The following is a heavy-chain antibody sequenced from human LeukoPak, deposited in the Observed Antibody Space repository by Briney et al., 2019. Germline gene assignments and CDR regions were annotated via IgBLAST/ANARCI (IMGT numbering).Heavy chain of an antibody. Sequence: SETLSLTCTVSGGSISSYYWSWIRQPPGKGLEWIGYIYYSGSTNYNPSLKSRVTISVDTSKNQFSLKLSSVTAADTAVYYCARARTGTPDYWGQGTLVTVSS. CDR1: GGSISSYY. V-gene: IGHV4-59*08. J-gene: IGHJ4*02. CDR2: IYYSGST. D-gene: IGHD1-1*01. CDR3: ARARTGTPDY.